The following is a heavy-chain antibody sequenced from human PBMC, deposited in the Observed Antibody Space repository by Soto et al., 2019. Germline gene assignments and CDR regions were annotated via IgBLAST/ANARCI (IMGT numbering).Heavy chain of an antibody. J-gene: IGHJ6*02. D-gene: IGHD6-13*01. CDR1: GFSLSTSGVG. CDR2: IYWDDDK. V-gene: IGHV2-5*05. Sequence: QITLKESGPTLVKPTQTLTLTCTFSGFSLSTSGVGVGWIRQPPGKALEWLALIYWDDDKRYGPSLKSRLTITNDTSKNQVVLTMTTMDPVDTATYYCAHSRSWYREGAYYGMAVWGQGTTVTLSS. CDR3: AHSRSWYREGAYYGMAV.